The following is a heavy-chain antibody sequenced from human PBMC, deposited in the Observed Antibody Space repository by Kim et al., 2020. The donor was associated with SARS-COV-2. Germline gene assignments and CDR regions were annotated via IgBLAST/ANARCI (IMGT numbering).Heavy chain of an antibody. V-gene: IGHV3-30-3*01. CDR2: ISYDGSNK. J-gene: IGHJ2*01. Sequence: GGSLRLSCAASGFTFSSYAMHWVRQAPGKGLEWVAVISYDGSNKYYADSVKGRFTISRDNSKNTLYLQMNSLRAEDTAVYYCARESDYSTEGWYFDLWGRGTLVTVSS. D-gene: IGHD4-4*01. CDR1: GFTFSSYA. CDR3: ARESDYSTEGWYFDL.